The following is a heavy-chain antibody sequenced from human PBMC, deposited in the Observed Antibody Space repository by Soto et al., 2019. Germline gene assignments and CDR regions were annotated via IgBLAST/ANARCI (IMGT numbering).Heavy chain of an antibody. CDR1: GFTFSSYT. CDR2: VSGRGANT. CDR3: AKDRGGFANGWEYVDY. V-gene: IGHV3-23*04. J-gene: IGHJ4*02. Sequence: DVQLVESGGGFVQPGGSLRVSCAASGFTFSSYTMGWVRQAPGKGLEWVSSVSGRGANTYYADSVKGRFTISRDNSKNTLYLQRNDLMGEGTAGYYWAKDRGGFANGWEYVDYWGQGTLVIVSS. D-gene: IGHD6-19*01.